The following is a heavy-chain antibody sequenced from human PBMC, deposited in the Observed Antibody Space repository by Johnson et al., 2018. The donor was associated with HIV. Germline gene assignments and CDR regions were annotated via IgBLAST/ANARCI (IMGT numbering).Heavy chain of an antibody. D-gene: IGHD6-6*01. CDR3: ARDRRSSFDI. CDR1: GFTFSNYG. J-gene: IGHJ3*02. CDR2: IRYDESNK. Sequence: QMQLVESGGGVVQPGGSLRLSCAASGFTFSNYGMHWVRQAPGKGLEWVAFIRYDESNKYYADSVKGRFTISRDNSKTTLFLHINSLRAEDTAVYYCARDRRSSFDIWGQGTMVAVSS. V-gene: IGHV3-30*02.